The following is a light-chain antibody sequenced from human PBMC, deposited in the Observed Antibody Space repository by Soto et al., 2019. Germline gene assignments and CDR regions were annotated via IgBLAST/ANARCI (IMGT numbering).Light chain of an antibody. CDR3: QQYNNWPLT. V-gene: IGKV3-15*01. Sequence: EIVMTQSPATLSVSPGERATFSCRASQSVSTNLAWYQQKPGQAPRLLIYGASARATGMPARFSGSGSGTEFTLTISSLQSEDFAVYYCQQYNNWPLTFGGGTKVEIK. CDR1: QSVSTN. J-gene: IGKJ4*01. CDR2: GAS.